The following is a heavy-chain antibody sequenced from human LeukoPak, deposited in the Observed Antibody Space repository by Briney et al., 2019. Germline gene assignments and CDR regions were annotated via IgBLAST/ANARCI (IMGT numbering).Heavy chain of an antibody. CDR2: ISGSGGST. J-gene: IGHJ4*02. D-gene: IGHD2-2*01. Sequence: GGSLRLSCAASGFNFSSYAMSWVRQAPGKGLEWVSAISGSGGSTYYADSVKGRFTISRDNSKNTLYLQMNSLRAEDTAVYYCAKTPPEYCSSTSCYFYFDYWGQGTLVTVSS. CDR1: GFNFSSYA. CDR3: AKTPPEYCSSTSCYFYFDY. V-gene: IGHV3-23*01.